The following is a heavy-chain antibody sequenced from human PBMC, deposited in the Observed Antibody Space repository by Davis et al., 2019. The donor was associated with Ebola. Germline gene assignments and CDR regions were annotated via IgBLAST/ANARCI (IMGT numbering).Heavy chain of an antibody. Sequence: GESLKISCAASGFTFNKFWMSWVRQAPGKGLEWVANIKQDGSEKYYVDSVKGRFTISRDNAKNSLYLQMNSLRVEDTAVYYCVRDGIATFGKVKYYYGMDVWGKGTTVTVSS. CDR3: VRDGIATFGKVKYYYGMDV. J-gene: IGHJ6*04. D-gene: IGHD6-13*01. V-gene: IGHV3-7*01. CDR2: IKQDGSEK. CDR1: GFTFNKFW.